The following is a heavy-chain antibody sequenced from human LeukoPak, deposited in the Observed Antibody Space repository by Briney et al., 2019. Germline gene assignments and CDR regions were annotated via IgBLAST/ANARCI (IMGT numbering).Heavy chain of an antibody. CDR1: GYTFTSYG. V-gene: IGHV1-18*01. D-gene: IGHD3-10*01. CDR2: ISAYNGNT. CDR3: ARDQGVTMVRGVIFVFDY. J-gene: IGHJ4*02. Sequence: ASVKVSCKASGYTFTSYGISWVRQAPGQGLEWMGWISAYNGNTNYAQKLQGRVTMTTDTSTSTAYMELRSLRSDDTAVYYCARDQGVTMVRGVIFVFDYWGQGTLVTVSS.